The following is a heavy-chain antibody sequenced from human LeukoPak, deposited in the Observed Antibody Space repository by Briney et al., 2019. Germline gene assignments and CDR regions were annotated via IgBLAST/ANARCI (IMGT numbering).Heavy chain of an antibody. Sequence: SQTLSLTCTVSGGSISSGSYYWSWIRQPAGKGLEWIGRIYTSGSTNYNPSLKSRVTISVDTPMNQFSLTLSSVTAADTAVYYCARDPFHWGQGTLVTVSS. D-gene: IGHD2/OR15-2a*01. CDR3: ARDPFH. CDR1: GGSISSGSYY. CDR2: IYTSGST. J-gene: IGHJ4*02. V-gene: IGHV4-61*02.